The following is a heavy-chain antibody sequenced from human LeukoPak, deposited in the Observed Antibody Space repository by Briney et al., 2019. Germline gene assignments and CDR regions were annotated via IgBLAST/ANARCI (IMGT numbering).Heavy chain of an antibody. CDR1: GYTFTSYD. CDR2: MNPNSGNT. J-gene: IGHJ6*03. CDR3: AREGWVTLRNYYYYYMDV. Sequence: ASVKVSCKASGYTFTSYDINWVRQATGQGLEWMGWMNPNSGNTGYAQKFQGRVTMTRNTSISTAYMELSSLRSEDTAVYYCAREGWVTLRNYYYYYMDVWGKGTPVTVSS. D-gene: IGHD4-23*01. V-gene: IGHV1-8*01.